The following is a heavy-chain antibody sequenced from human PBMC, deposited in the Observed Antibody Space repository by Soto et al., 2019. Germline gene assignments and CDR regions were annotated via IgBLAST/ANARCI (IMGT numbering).Heavy chain of an antibody. CDR2: ISGSGDTT. Sequence: EVQLLESGGGLVQPGGSLRLSCVASGFTFSSSAMSWVRQTPGTGLEWVSGISGSGDTTDYADSVKGRFTISRDNSKNTVFLQMNSLRVDDSALYYCASKFAGQQPFDYWGQGTLVTVSS. CDR3: ASKFAGQQPFDY. V-gene: IGHV3-23*01. J-gene: IGHJ4*02. D-gene: IGHD3-16*01. CDR1: GFTFSSSA.